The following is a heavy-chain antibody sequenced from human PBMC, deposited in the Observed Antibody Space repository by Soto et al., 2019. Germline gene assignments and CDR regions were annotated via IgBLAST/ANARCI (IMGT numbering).Heavy chain of an antibody. CDR2: ISYDGSNK. Sequence: GGSLRLSCAASGFTFSSYAMHWVRQAPGKGLEWVAVISYDGSNKYYADSVKGRFTISRDNSKNTLYLQMNSLRAEDTAVYYCARDQAGSSGWYGLGAFDIWGQGTMVTVSS. CDR1: GFTFSSYA. J-gene: IGHJ3*02. CDR3: ARDQAGSSGWYGLGAFDI. V-gene: IGHV3-30-3*01. D-gene: IGHD6-19*01.